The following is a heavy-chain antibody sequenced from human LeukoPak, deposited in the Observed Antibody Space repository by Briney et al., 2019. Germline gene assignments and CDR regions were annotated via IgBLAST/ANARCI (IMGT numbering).Heavy chain of an antibody. Sequence: ASVKVSCKASGYTFTSYDINWVRQATGQGLEWMGWMNPNSGNTGYAQKFQGRVTITRNTSISTAYMELSSLRSEDTAVYYCARVTTLKDAFDIWGQGTMVTVSS. CDR3: ARVTTLKDAFDI. CDR2: MNPNSGNT. CDR1: GYTFTSYD. J-gene: IGHJ3*02. D-gene: IGHD3-22*01. V-gene: IGHV1-8*03.